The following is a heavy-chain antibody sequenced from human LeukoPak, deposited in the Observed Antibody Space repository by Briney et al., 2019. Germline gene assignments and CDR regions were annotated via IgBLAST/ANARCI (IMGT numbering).Heavy chain of an antibody. CDR1: GYTFTSYD. J-gene: IGHJ5*02. Sequence: ASVKVSCKASGYTFTSYDINWVLQATGQGLEWMGWMNPNSGNTGYAQKFQGRVTMTRNTSISTAYMELSSLRSEDTAVYYCARGRWSSRPVHLFDPWGPGTLVTVAS. D-gene: IGHD2-15*01. V-gene: IGHV1-8*01. CDR3: ARGRWSSRPVHLFDP. CDR2: MNPNSGNT.